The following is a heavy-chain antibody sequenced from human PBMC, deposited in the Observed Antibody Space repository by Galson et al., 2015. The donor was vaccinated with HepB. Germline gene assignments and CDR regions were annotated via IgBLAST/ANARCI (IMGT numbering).Heavy chain of an antibody. D-gene: IGHD3-10*01. CDR3: ARPQSRLWFGVRDPYFDY. V-gene: IGHV3-30*04. CDR1: GFTFGSYA. J-gene: IGHJ4*02. Sequence: SLRLSCAASGFTFGSYAMHWVRQAPGKGLEWVAVIAYDGSNKYYADSVKGRFTISRDNSKNTLYLQMNSLRAEDTAVYYCARPQSRLWFGVRDPYFDYWGQGTLVTVSS. CDR2: IAYDGSNK.